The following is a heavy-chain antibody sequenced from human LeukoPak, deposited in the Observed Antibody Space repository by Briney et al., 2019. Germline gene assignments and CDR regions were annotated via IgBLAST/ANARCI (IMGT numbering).Heavy chain of an antibody. CDR1: GCTFTSYD. V-gene: IGHV1-8*01. CDR3: ARVGYYDSSGYYYVDAFDI. CDR2: MNPNSGNT. J-gene: IGHJ3*02. D-gene: IGHD3-22*01. Sequence: ASVKVSCKASGCTFTSYDINWVRQATGQGLEWMGWMNPNSGNTGYAQKFQGRVTMTRNTSISTAYMELSSLRSEDTAVYYCARVGYYDSSGYYYVDAFDIWGQGTMVTVSS.